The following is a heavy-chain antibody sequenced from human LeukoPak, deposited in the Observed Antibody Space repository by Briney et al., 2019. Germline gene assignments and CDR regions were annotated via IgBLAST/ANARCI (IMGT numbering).Heavy chain of an antibody. Sequence: PSETLSFTCTVSGNSISSSYYCGCIRQPPEKRMEWIGSIYDSGSTYYNPTLRSRVTISVDTSKNQFSLRVSSVTAADTAIYYCARGSLFGVDKEYNWFDPWGQGTLVTVSS. D-gene: IGHD3-3*01. CDR1: GNSISSSYY. CDR2: IYDSGST. CDR3: ARGSLFGVDKEYNWFDP. J-gene: IGHJ5*02. V-gene: IGHV4-38-2*02.